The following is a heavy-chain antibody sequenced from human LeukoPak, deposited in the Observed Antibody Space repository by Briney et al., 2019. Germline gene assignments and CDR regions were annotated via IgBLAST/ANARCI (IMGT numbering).Heavy chain of an antibody. CDR2: ISSSGSYI. Sequence: GGSLRLSCAASGFTFSSYSMNWVRQAPGKGLEWVSSISSSGSYIYYADSVKGRFTISRDNAKNSLYLQMNSLRAEDTAVYYCASDTVVVAANFDYWGQGTLVTVSS. CDR3: ASDTVVVAANFDY. D-gene: IGHD2-15*01. CDR1: GFTFSSYS. J-gene: IGHJ4*02. V-gene: IGHV3-21*01.